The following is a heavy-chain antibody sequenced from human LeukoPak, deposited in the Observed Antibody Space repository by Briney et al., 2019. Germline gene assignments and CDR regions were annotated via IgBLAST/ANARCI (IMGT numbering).Heavy chain of an antibody. Sequence: GGSLRLSCAASGFTFNNYWMRWVRQAPGKGLEWVANIKQDGSEKYYVDSVKGRFTVSRDNAKNSLYLQLNSLRAEDTAVFYCARFSRSSYGGYYFDYWGQGTLVTVSS. D-gene: IGHD6-6*01. J-gene: IGHJ4*02. CDR1: GFTFNNYW. V-gene: IGHV3-7*01. CDR3: ARFSRSSYGGYYFDY. CDR2: IKQDGSEK.